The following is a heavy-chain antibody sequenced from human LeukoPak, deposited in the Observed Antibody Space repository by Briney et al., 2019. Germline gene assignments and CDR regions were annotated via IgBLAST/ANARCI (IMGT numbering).Heavy chain of an antibody. CDR1: GFTVSSNY. CDR3: ARDPRYYYDSSGYAFDI. V-gene: IGHV3-66*01. CDR2: IYSGGST. D-gene: IGHD3-22*01. Sequence: GGSLRLSCAASGFTVSSNYMSWVRQAPGKGLEWVSVIYSGGSTYYADSVKGRFTISRDNSKNTLYLQMNSLRAEDTAVYYCARDPRYYYDSSGYAFDIWGQGTMVTVSS. J-gene: IGHJ3*02.